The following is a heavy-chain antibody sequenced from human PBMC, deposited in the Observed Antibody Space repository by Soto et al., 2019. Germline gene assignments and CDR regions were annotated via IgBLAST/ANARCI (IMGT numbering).Heavy chain of an antibody. D-gene: IGHD3-22*01. CDR2: ISGGGGST. CDR1: GFSFNIFA. V-gene: IGHV3-23*01. CDR3: AKDPTSYDSSAQFDS. J-gene: IGHJ4*02. Sequence: EVKLLESGGRLVQPGGSLRLSCAASGFSFNIFAMNWVRQAPGKGLEWVSGISGGGGSTYYADSVKGRFTISRDNSNNMLYLQMNSLRAEDTAVYYCAKDPTSYDSSAQFDSWGQGTLVTVSS.